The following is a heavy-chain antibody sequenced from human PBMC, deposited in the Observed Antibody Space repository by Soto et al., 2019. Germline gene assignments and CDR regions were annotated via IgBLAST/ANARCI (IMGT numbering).Heavy chain of an antibody. Sequence: ASVKVSCKASGGTFSSYAISWVRQAPGQGLEWMGGIIPIFGTANYAQKFQGRVTITADKSTSTAYMELSSLRSEDMAVYYCARIGYDSSGYYYSFDYWGQGTLVTVSS. CDR3: ARIGYDSSGYYYSFDY. V-gene: IGHV1-69*06. CDR2: IIPIFGTA. D-gene: IGHD3-22*01. CDR1: GGTFSSYA. J-gene: IGHJ4*02.